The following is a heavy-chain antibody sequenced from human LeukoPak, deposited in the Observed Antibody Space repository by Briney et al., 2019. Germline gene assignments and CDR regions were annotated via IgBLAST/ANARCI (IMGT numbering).Heavy chain of an antibody. CDR3: ARGSYWSVPEGYFDY. D-gene: IGHD2-8*02. CDR1: GYTFTDYS. V-gene: IGHV1-18*01. CDR2: ISAYSGNT. Sequence: ASVKVSCKASGYTFTDYSIGWVRQAPGQGREWMGWISAYSGNTNYAEKLQDRVTVTTDTSARTAYMELSSLTSDNPAVYYCARGSYWSVPEGYFDYWGQGTLVTVSS. J-gene: IGHJ4*02.